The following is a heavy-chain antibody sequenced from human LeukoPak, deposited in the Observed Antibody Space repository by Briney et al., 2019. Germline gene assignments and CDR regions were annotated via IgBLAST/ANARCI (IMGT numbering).Heavy chain of an antibody. Sequence: GGSLRLSCVASGFTFSNYGMHWVRQAPGKGLEWVAVISYDGTNKYYADSVRGRFTISRDYPKNTLFLQMSSLRAEDTAVYYCAKGRYSSTWCSDHWGQGTLVTVSS. V-gene: IGHV3-30*18. J-gene: IGHJ4*02. CDR2: ISYDGTNK. CDR3: AKGRYSSTWCSDH. CDR1: GFTFSNYG. D-gene: IGHD6-13*01.